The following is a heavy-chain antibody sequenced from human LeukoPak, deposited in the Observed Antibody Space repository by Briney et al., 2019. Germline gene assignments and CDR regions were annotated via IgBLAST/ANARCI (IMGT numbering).Heavy chain of an antibody. CDR1: GFTFSSYA. CDR3: AKGGSVRRDGYNYAYFDY. D-gene: IGHD5-24*01. CDR2: ISGSGGST. J-gene: IGHJ4*02. V-gene: IGHV3-23*01. Sequence: GGSLRPSCAASGFTFSSYAMSWVRQAPGKGLEWVSAISGSGGSTYYADSVKGRFTISRDNSKNTLYLQMNSLRAEDTAVYYCAKGGSVRRDGYNYAYFDYWGQGTLVTVSS.